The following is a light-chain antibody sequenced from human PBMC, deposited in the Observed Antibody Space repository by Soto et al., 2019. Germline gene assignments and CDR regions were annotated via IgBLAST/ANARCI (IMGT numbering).Light chain of an antibody. J-gene: IGKJ1*01. CDR2: KAS. CDR3: QQYNSYSRT. V-gene: IGKV1-5*03. CDR1: QSISSW. Sequence: DIPMTQSPSTLSASVGDRVTITCRASQSISSWLAWYQQKPGEAPKLLIYKASSLESGVPSRFSGSGSGTEFTLTISILQPDDFATYYCQQYNSYSRTFGQGTKVEIK.